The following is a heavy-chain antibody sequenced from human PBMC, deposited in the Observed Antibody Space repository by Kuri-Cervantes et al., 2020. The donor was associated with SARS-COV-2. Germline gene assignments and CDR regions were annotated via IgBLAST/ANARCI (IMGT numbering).Heavy chain of an antibody. J-gene: IGHJ4*02. CDR1: GFTFSSYG. Sequence: GGSLRLSCAASGFTFSSYGMHWVRQAPGKGLEWVAVIWYDGGNKYYADSVKGRFTISRDNSKNTLYLQMNSLRAEDTAVYYCARDLPDYGDSFDYWGQGTLVTVSS. CDR3: ARDLPDYGDSFDY. D-gene: IGHD4-17*01. V-gene: IGHV3-33*01. CDR2: IWYDGGNK.